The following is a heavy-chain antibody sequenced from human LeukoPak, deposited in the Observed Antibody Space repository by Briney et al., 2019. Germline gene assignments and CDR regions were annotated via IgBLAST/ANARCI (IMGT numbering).Heavy chain of an antibody. D-gene: IGHD2-2*01. V-gene: IGHV1-18*01. J-gene: IGHJ5*02. CDR3: ARDLKGYCSSTSCYPNDWFDP. Sequence: ASVKVSCKASGYTFTSYGISWVRQAPGQGLEWMGWISAYNGNTNYAQKLQGRVTMTTDTSTSTAYMELRSLRSDDTAVYYCARDLKGYCSSTSCYPNDWFDPWGQGTLVTVSS. CDR2: ISAYNGNT. CDR1: GYTFTSYG.